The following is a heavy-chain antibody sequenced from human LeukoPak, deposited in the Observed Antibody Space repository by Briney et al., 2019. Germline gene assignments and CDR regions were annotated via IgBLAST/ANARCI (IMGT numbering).Heavy chain of an antibody. CDR1: GFTFSAYW. Sequence: GGSLRLSCAASGFTFSAYWMTWVRQAPGKGLEWVANIKHDGSEKYYVDSVKGRFTISRDNAKNSLFLQMNSLRAEDTAVYYCARERSGPNYWGQGTLVTVSS. CDR3: ARERSGPNY. J-gene: IGHJ4*02. CDR2: IKHDGSEK. V-gene: IGHV3-7*04.